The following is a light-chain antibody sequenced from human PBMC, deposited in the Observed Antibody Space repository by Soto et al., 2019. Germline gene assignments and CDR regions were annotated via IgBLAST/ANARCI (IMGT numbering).Light chain of an antibody. V-gene: IGLV2-23*02. CDR1: SSDVGSYNL. J-gene: IGLJ1*01. Sequence: QSALTQPASVSGSPGQSITISCTGTSSDVGSYNLVSWYQQHPGKAPKLMIYEVSKRPSGVSNRFSGSKSGNTASLTISGLQAEEEADYYCCSHAGSSTFYVFGTGTKLTVL. CDR3: CSHAGSSTFYV. CDR2: EVS.